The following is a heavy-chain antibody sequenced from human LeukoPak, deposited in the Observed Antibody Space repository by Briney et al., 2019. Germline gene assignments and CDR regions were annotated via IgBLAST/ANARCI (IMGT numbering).Heavy chain of an antibody. D-gene: IGHD3-16*01. Sequence: SETLSLTCTVSGGSISSGGYYWSWIRQHPGKGLEWIGYIHYSGGTYYNPSLKSRVTISVDTSKNQFSLKLSSVTAADTAVYYCARSSFGILYFDYWGQGTLVTVSS. CDR1: GGSISSGGYY. V-gene: IGHV4-31*03. CDR3: ARSSFGILYFDY. CDR2: IHYSGGT. J-gene: IGHJ4*02.